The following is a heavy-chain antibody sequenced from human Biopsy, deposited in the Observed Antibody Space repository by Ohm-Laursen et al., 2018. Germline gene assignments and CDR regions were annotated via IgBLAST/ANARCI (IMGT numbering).Heavy chain of an antibody. CDR3: ATAAYAPPYFDL. J-gene: IGHJ4*02. CDR1: GVTLSGYA. V-gene: IGHV3-21*06. D-gene: IGHD4-17*01. CDR2: ITGGGNYI. Sequence: GSLRLSCAASGVTLSGYAVNWVRQAPGKGLEWVSSITGGGNYINYADSVKGRFTISRDNSKNSVYFVMSSLRAEDTAVYFCATAAYAPPYFDLWGRGTVVTVSS.